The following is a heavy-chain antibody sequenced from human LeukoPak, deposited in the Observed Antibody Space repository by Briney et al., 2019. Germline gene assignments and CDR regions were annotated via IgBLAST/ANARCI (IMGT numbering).Heavy chain of an antibody. J-gene: IGHJ2*01. CDR2: IGTACEI. V-gene: IGHV3-13*01. D-gene: IGHD6-13*01. Sequence: GGSLRLSCAASGFTFSSYDIHWVRQATGKGLEWVSGIGTACEIYYPGSVKGRFTISRENAKNSLYLQMNSRRAGDTAVYYCARAAYSSTWYSRYFDLWGRGTLVTVSS. CDR3: ARAAYSSTWYSRYFDL. CDR1: GFTFSSYD.